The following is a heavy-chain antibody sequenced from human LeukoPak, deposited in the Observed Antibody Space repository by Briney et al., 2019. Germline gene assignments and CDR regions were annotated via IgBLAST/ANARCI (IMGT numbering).Heavy chain of an antibody. J-gene: IGHJ4*02. CDR1: GGSISSGGYY. Sequence: SQTLSLTCTVSGGSISSGGYYWSWIRQHPGKGLEWIGYIYYSGSTYYNPSLKSRVTISVDTSKNQFSLKLSSVTAADTAVYYCASHSYGLYYFDYWGQGTLVTVSS. CDR3: ASHSYGLYYFDY. CDR2: IYYSGST. D-gene: IGHD5-18*01. V-gene: IGHV4-31*03.